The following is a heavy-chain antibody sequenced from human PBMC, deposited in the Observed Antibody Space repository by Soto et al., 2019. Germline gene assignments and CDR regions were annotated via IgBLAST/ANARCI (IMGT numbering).Heavy chain of an antibody. CDR1: GITFSNAW. D-gene: IGHD2-2*01. V-gene: IGHV3-15*01. CDR2: IKSITDGGTT. Sequence: LRLSCAASGITFSNAWMTWVRQAPGKGLEWVGRIKSITDGGTTDYAAPVKGRFTISRDDSKDTLYLQMNNLRTEDTAVYHCTTDSADIVVVPATFGMDVWGQGTTVTVSS. J-gene: IGHJ6*02. CDR3: TTDSADIVVVPATFGMDV.